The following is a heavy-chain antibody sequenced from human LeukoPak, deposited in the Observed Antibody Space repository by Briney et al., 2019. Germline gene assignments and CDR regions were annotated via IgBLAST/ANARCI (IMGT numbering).Heavy chain of an antibody. CDR2: IYYSGST. CDR1: GVSISSGGYY. V-gene: IGHV4-31*03. J-gene: IGHJ4*02. Sequence: SETLSLTCTVSGVSISSGGYYWSWIRQHPGKGLEWIGYIYYSGSTYYNPSLKSRLTISLDTSSSQFSLKLNSVTAADTAVYYCARGPVRDYSNYWGQGTLVTVSS. CDR3: ARGPVRDYSNY. D-gene: IGHD4-11*01.